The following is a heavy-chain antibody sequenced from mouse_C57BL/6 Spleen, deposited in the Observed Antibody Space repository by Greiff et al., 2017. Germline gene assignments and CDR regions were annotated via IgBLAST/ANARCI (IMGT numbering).Heavy chain of an antibody. J-gene: IGHJ1*03. V-gene: IGHV5-9-1*02. D-gene: IGHD2-3*01. CDR2: ISSGGGYT. Sequence: EVQLVESGAGLVKPGGSLKLSCAASGFTFSSYAMSWVRQTPEKRLEWVAYISSGGGYTNYDDTVKGRFTIPRDNARTTLYLQMSSLTSVDTAMYYCTCSDGYYYWYIDVWGTGTTVTVSS. CDR3: TCSDGYYYWYIDV. CDR1: GFTFSSYA.